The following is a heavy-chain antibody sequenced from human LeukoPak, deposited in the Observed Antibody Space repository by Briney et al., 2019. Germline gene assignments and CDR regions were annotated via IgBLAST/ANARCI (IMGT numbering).Heavy chain of an antibody. CDR3: ARESLWFGESHQLDY. CDR2: IYTSGST. J-gene: IGHJ4*02. V-gene: IGHV4-61*02. Sequence: SETLSLTCTVSGGSISSGSYYWSWIRQPAGKGLEWIGRIYTSGSTNYNPSLKSRVTISVDTSKNQFSLKLSSVTAADTAVYYCARESLWFGESHQLDYWGQGTLVTVSS. D-gene: IGHD3-10*01. CDR1: GGSISSGSYY.